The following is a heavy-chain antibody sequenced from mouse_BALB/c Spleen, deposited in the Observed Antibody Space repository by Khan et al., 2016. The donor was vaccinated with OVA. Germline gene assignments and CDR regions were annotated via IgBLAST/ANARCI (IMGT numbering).Heavy chain of an antibody. J-gene: IGHJ3*01. V-gene: IGHV1-9*01. CDR1: GYTFSSYW. CDR3: ARGNYYVSSSWFGY. Sequence: QVQLKQSGAELMKPGASMKISCKATGYTFSSYWIEWVKQRPGHGLEWIGEILPGSGRNNYNEKFKGKATFTADTSSNTAYMQLSSLTSEDSAVYYCARGNYYVSSSWFGYWGQGTLVTVSA. D-gene: IGHD1-1*01. CDR2: ILPGSGRN.